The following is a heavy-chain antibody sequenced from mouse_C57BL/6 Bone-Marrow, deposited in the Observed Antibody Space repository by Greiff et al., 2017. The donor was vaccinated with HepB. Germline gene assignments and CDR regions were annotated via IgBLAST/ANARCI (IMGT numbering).Heavy chain of an antibody. J-gene: IGHJ1*03. V-gene: IGHV14-3*01. D-gene: IGHD1-1*01. Sequence: EVQLQQSVAELVRPGASVKLSCTASGFNIKNTYMHWMKQRPEQGLEWIGRIDPANGNTKYAPKFQGKATITADTSSNTAYLQLSSLTSEDTAIYYCARGGYYGSSSFWYFDVWGTGTTVTVSS. CDR1: GFNIKNTY. CDR3: ARGGYYGSSSFWYFDV. CDR2: IDPANGNT.